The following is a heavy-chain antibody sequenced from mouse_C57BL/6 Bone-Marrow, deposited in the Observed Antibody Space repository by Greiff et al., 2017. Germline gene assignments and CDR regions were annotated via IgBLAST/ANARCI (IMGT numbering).Heavy chain of an antibody. CDR2: IDPEIGDT. D-gene: IGHD2-3*01. CDR1: GFNIKDDY. CDR3: SSFDGNYFDF. Sequence: VQLKESGAELVRPGASVKLSCTASGFNIKDDYIHWVKQRPEQGLEWIGWIDPEIGDTEYASKFQGKAIITSYTSSNTAYLQLSSLTSEDTAVYYCSSFDGNYFDFWGQGTPLTVAS. J-gene: IGHJ2*01. V-gene: IGHV14-4*01.